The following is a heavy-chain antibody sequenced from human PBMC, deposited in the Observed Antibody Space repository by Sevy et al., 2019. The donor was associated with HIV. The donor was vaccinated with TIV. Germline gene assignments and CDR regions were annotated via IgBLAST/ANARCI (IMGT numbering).Heavy chain of an antibody. J-gene: IGHJ6*03. Sequence: GGSLRLSCAASGFTFSSYWMSWVRQAPGKGLDWVANIKQDGSERYYEDSVKGRFTISRDNTKNSLYLQMNSLRVEDTAVYYCARDSQNIVVVPAATINYYYSYYMDVWGKGTTVTVSS. CDR1: GFTFSSYW. V-gene: IGHV3-7*01. CDR3: ARDSQNIVVVPAATINYYYSYYMDV. CDR2: IKQDGSER. D-gene: IGHD2-2*01.